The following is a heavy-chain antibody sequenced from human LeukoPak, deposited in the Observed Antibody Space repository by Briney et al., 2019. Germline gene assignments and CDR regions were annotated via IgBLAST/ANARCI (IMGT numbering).Heavy chain of an antibody. CDR2: IKQDGSEK. J-gene: IGHJ4*02. CDR3: ARAIGIWNGYSY. V-gene: IGHV3-7*01. CDR1: GFTFSSYW. D-gene: IGHD3-3*01. Sequence: GGSQRLSCAASGFTFSSYWMRWVRQAPGKGLEWVADIKQDGSEKNYVDSVKGRFTISRDNAKNSLYLQMNSLRAEDTAVYYCARAIGIWNGYSYWGQGTLVTVSS.